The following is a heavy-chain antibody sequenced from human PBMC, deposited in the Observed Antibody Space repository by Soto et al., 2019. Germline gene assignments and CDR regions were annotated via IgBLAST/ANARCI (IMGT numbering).Heavy chain of an antibody. Sequence: QVQLQESGPGLVKASGTLSLTCAVSGVSITRNYWWTWVRQPPGKGLEWIGEIFHSGSTNYNPSLKSRVTISLDKSKNQVSLNMNSVTAADTAVYYCARSQENTEDSSGIDYWGQGTLVTVS. V-gene: IGHV4-4*02. CDR1: GVSITRNYW. D-gene: IGHD6-19*01. J-gene: IGHJ4*02. CDR2: IFHSGST. CDR3: ARSQENTEDSSGIDY.